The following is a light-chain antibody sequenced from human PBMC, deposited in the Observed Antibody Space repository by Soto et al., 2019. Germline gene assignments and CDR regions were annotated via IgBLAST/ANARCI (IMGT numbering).Light chain of an antibody. V-gene: IGLV2-18*02. CDR1: SSDVGRYNH. CDR3: SSYTGSSTLVV. CDR2: DVS. J-gene: IGLJ2*01. Sequence: QSALTQPPSVSGSPGQSVSISCTGTSSDVGRYNHVSWYQQPPGTAPKLMIYDVSNRPSGVPDRFSGSKSGNTAPLTISGLQAEDEAEYYCSSYTGSSTLVVFGGGTQLTVL.